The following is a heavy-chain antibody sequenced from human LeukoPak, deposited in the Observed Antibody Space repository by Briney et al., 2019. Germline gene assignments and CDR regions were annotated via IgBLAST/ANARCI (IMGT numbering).Heavy chain of an antibody. J-gene: IGHJ4*02. CDR1: GFTFSGYW. CDR2: IYTDGSRT. D-gene: IGHD1-26*01. CDR3: ARGDHVGYFLDY. Sequence: GGSLRLSCAASGFTFSGYWMHWVRQAPGKGLVWVSRIYTDGSRTNYADSVWGRFTISRDNAKNALYLQLDSLRAEDTAVYYCARGDHVGYFLDYWGQGTLVTVSS. V-gene: IGHV3-74*01.